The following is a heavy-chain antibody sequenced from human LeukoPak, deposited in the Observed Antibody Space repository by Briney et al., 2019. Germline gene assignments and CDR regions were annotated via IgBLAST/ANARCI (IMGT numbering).Heavy chain of an antibody. D-gene: IGHD1-26*01. CDR2: IIPIFDIT. Sequence: SVKVSCKASGGTFSSYAISWVRQAPGRGPEWMGRIIPIFDITNYAQKLQGRVTITADKSTSTAYMELSSLTSEDTAVYYCAREGGSYHGSQFDYWGQGTLVTVSS. CDR3: AREGGSYHGSQFDY. V-gene: IGHV1-69*04. J-gene: IGHJ4*02. CDR1: GGTFSSYA.